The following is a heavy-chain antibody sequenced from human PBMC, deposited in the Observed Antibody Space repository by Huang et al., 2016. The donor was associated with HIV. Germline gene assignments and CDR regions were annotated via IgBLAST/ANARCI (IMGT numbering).Heavy chain of an antibody. V-gene: IGHV3-15*01. D-gene: IGHD3-22*01. CDR3: TTHLDYYDSSGYYFGNY. Sequence: EVQLVEYGGGLVKPGGSLRLSCAASGFTFSKAWMRWVRQGSGKGLEWVGRMKSKTDGGTTDYTAPVKGRFTISREDSRNTLDLQMNSLKTEDTAVYYCTTHLDYYDSSGYYFGNYWGQGTLVTVSS. J-gene: IGHJ4*02. CDR1: GFTFSKAW. CDR2: MKSKTDGGTT.